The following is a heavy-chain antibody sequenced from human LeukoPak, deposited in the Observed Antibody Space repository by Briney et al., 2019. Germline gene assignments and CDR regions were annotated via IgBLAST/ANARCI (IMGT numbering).Heavy chain of an antibody. Sequence: GGSLRLSCAASGFTFSSYGMHWVRQAPGKGLEWVAVIWYGGSDKYYADSVKGRFTFSRDNSKNTLYLQMNSLRAEDTAVYYCAKDQSTSHFYFMDVWGKGTTVTVSS. CDR2: IWYGGSDK. CDR1: GFTFSSYG. CDR3: AKDQSTSHFYFMDV. D-gene: IGHD1/OR15-1a*01. J-gene: IGHJ6*03. V-gene: IGHV3-30*02.